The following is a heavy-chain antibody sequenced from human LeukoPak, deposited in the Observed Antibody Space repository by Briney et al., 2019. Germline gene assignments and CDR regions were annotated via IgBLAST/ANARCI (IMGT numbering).Heavy chain of an antibody. CDR3: ARSGHGSGSYYYNYYYYYMDV. J-gene: IGHJ6*03. CDR2: IYTSGST. Sequence: SETLSLTCTVSGGSISSYYWSWIQQPAGKGLEWIGRIYTSGSTNYNPSLKSRVTMSVDTSKNQFSLKLSSVTAADTAVYYCARSGHGSGSYYYNYYYYYMDVWGKGTTVTVSS. D-gene: IGHD3-10*01. CDR1: GGSISSYY. V-gene: IGHV4-4*07.